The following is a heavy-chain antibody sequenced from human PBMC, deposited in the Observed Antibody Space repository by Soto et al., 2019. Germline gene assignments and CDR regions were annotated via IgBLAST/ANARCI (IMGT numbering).Heavy chain of an antibody. V-gene: IGHV1-18*04. Sequence: ASVKVSCKASGYTFTSYGISWVRQAPGQGLEWMGWISAYNGNTNYAQKLQGRVTMTTDTSTSTAYMELRSLRSDDTAVYYCARITYYDSSGYFFSYWGQGTLVTVS. CDR2: ISAYNGNT. CDR1: GYTFTSYG. J-gene: IGHJ4*02. D-gene: IGHD3-22*01. CDR3: ARITYYDSSGYFFSY.